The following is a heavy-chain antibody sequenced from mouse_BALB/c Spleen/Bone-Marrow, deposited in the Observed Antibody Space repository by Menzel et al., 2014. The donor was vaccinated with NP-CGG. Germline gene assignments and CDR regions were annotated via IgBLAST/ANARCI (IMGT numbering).Heavy chain of an antibody. CDR3: ATYYRYDGRFAY. CDR1: GFNIKDTY. CDR2: IDPANGNT. V-gene: IGHV14-3*02. D-gene: IGHD2-14*01. J-gene: IGHJ3*01. Sequence: VQLQQPGAELVKPGASVKLSCTASGFNIKDTYMHWVKPRPEQGLEWIGRIDPANGNTKYDPKFQGKATITADTSSNTAYLQLSSLTSEDTAVYYCATYYRYDGRFAYWGQGTLVTVSA.